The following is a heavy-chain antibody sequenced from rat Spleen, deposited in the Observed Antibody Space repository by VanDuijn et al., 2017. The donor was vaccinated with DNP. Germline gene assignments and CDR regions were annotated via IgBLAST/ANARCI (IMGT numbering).Heavy chain of an antibody. J-gene: IGHJ3*01. Sequence: EVQLQESGPGLVKPSQSLSLTCSVTGYSITSDYWGWIRKFPGNKMEWIGHISYSGSTDYNPSLKSRISITRDTSRNQFFLQLNSVTTEDTATYYCATQGQLGITWFAYWGQGTLVTVSS. CDR1: GYSITSDY. D-gene: IGHD1-5*01. CDR3: ATQGQLGITWFAY. V-gene: IGHV3-1*01. CDR2: ISYSGST.